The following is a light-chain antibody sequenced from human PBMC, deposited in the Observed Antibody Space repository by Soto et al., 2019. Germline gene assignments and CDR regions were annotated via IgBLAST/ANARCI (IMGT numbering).Light chain of an antibody. CDR2: GAS. J-gene: IGKJ4*01. Sequence: EIVLTQFPGALSLSPGERVTLPRRASQTVSNTYLAWYQQKSGQAPKFLIYGASNRATGIPDRFSGSGSGTDFTLTISRLEPEDFAVYYCQQYGALPPTFGGGTKVEIK. CDR1: QTVSNTY. V-gene: IGKV3-20*01. CDR3: QQYGALPPT.